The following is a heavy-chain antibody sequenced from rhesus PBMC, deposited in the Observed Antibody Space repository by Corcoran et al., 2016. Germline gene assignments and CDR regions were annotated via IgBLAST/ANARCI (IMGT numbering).Heavy chain of an antibody. J-gene: IGHJ4*01. CDR3: ARGVTIFGLVTTTFDY. V-gene: IGHV4-65*01. CDR1: GGSVSSSNW. D-gene: IGHD3-3*01. CDR2: ISGSSGST. Sequence: QVQLQESGPGLVKPSETLSPTCAASGGSVSSSNWWSWIRQPPGKGLQWIGYISGSSGSTYYNPSLKSRVTISTDTSKNQFSLKLSSVTAADTAVYYCARGVTIFGLVTTTFDYWGQGVLVTVSS.